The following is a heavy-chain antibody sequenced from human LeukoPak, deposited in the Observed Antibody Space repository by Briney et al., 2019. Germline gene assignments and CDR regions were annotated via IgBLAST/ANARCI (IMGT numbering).Heavy chain of an antibody. V-gene: IGHV1-8*02. CDR3: ARGRKLRGARDYYYYMDV. J-gene: IGHJ6*03. CDR1: GYTFTGYY. D-gene: IGHD1-7*01. Sequence: GASVKVSCKASGYTFTGYYMHWVRQAPGQGLEWMGWMNPNSGNTGYAQKFQGRVTMTRNTSISTAYMELSSLRSEDTAVYYCARGRKLRGARDYYYYMDVWGKGTTVTVSS. CDR2: MNPNSGNT.